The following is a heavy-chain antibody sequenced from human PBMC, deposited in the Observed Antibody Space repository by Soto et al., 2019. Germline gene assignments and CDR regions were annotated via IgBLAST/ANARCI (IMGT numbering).Heavy chain of an antibody. Sequence: GGSLRLSCAASGFTFSSYAMSWVRQAPGKGLEWVSAISGSGGSTYYADSVKGRFTISRDNSKKTLYLQMNSLRAEDTAVYYCAKDCSYNLGDSGWYHDDAFDSWGQGTMVTVSS. V-gene: IGHV3-23*01. CDR1: GFTFSSYA. D-gene: IGHD6-19*01. CDR2: ISGSGGST. CDR3: AKDCSYNLGDSGWYHDDAFDS. J-gene: IGHJ3*02.